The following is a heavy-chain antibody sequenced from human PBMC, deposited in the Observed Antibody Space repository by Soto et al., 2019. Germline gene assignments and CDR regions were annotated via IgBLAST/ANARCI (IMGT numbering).Heavy chain of an antibody. CDR3: ASQYPGFSPFDY. V-gene: IGHV1-69*01. J-gene: IGHJ4*02. CDR1: GGTFSSYA. Sequence: SVKVYCKASGGTFSSYAISWVRQAPGQGLEWMGGIIPIFGTANYAQKFQGRVTITADESTSTAYMELSSLRSEDTAVYYCASQYPGFSPFDYWGQGTLVTVSS. CDR2: IIPIFGTA.